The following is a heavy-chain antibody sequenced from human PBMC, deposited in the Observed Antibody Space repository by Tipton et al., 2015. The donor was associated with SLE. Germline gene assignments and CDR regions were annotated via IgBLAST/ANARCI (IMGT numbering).Heavy chain of an antibody. CDR1: GGSIRSTDNY. V-gene: IGHV4-39*07. J-gene: IGHJ6*02. CDR2: IYYSGTT. Sequence: TLSLTCSVSGGSIRSTDNYWGWIRQSPGKGLEWIGSIYYSGTTFYKPSLKSRVTISVDTSNNQFSLKLITVTAADTAVYYCARHDNYYDTTGYPAGGMDVWGQGTTVTVSS. D-gene: IGHD3-22*01. CDR3: ARHDNYYDTTGYPAGGMDV.